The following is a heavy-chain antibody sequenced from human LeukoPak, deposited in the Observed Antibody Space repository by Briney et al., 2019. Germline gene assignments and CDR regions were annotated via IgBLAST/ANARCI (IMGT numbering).Heavy chain of an antibody. CDR3: ASFVVVTAEQYFQH. Sequence: SETLSLTCSVSGGSISSYYWSWIRQPPGKGLEWIGYIYYSGSTNYNPSLKSRVTISVDTSKNQFSLKLSSVTAADTAVYYCASFVVVTAEQYFQHWGQGTLVTVSS. CDR1: GGSISSYY. J-gene: IGHJ1*01. CDR2: IYYSGST. V-gene: IGHV4-59*01. D-gene: IGHD2-21*02.